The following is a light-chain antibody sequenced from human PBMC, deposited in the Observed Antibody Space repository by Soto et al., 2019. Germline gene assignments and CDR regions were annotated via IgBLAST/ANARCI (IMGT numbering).Light chain of an antibody. V-gene: IGLV7-43*01. CDR2: STN. CDR1: TGAVTSSNY. Sequence: QAVVTQEPSLTVSPGGTVTLTCAVYTGAVTSSNYPNWFQQKPGQAPRALIYSTNHKYSWTPARFSGSLLGGKAAPTLSGVQPEDEADYYCLLYYGGQLGVFGGGTKLTVL. CDR3: LLYYGGQLGV. J-gene: IGLJ2*01.